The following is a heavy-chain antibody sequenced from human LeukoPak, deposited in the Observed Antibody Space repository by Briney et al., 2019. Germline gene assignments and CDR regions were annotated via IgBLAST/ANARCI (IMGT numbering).Heavy chain of an antibody. CDR1: GGSISSGGYS. Sequence: SETLSLTCAVSGGSISSGGYSWSWIRQPPGKGLEWIGYIYYSGSTNYNPSLKSRVTISVDTSKKQFSLKLSSVTAADTAVYYCARMITFGGVIVYYFDYWGQGTLVTVSS. V-gene: IGHV4-61*08. J-gene: IGHJ4*02. D-gene: IGHD3-16*02. CDR2: IYYSGST. CDR3: ARMITFGGVIVYYFDY.